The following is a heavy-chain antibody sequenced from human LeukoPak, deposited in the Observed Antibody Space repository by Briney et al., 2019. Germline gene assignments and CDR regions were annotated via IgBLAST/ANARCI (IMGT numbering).Heavy chain of an antibody. CDR2: IYYSGST. V-gene: IGHV4-30-4*01. Sequence: SETLSLTCTVSGGSISSGDYYWSWIRQPPGKGLEWIGYIYYSGSTYYNPSLKSRVTISVDTSKNQFSLKLSSVTAADTAVYYCARRKNILRYFDWLSKVKNAFAIWGQGTMVTVSS. D-gene: IGHD3-9*01. CDR3: ARRKNILRYFDWLSKVKNAFAI. CDR1: GGSISSGDYY. J-gene: IGHJ3*02.